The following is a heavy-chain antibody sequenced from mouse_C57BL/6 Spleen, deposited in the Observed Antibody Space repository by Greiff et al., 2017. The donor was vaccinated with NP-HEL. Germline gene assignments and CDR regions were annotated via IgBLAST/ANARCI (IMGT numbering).Heavy chain of an antibody. CDR1: GFTFSSYA. CDR3: ARDLYDYDWFAY. D-gene: IGHD2-4*01. Sequence: EVMLVESGGGLVKPGGSLKLSCAASGFTFSSYAMSWVRQTPEKRLEWVAIISDGGSYTYYPENVKGRFTISKDNAKNNLYLQMSHLKAEDTAMYYCARDLYDYDWFAYWGQGTLVTVSA. V-gene: IGHV5-4*01. CDR2: ISDGGSYT. J-gene: IGHJ3*01.